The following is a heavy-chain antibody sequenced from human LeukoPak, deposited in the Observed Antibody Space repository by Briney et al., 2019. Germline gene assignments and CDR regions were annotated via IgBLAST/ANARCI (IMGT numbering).Heavy chain of an antibody. CDR3: ARVGFSDSSCSPLDH. D-gene: IGHD3-22*01. CDR1: GFTFSSYW. CDR2: IRSDGSST. Sequence: GRSLRLSCAASGFTFSSYWLHWVRQAPGKGLLWVSRIRSDGSSTSYADSVKGRFTISRDNAKNTLYLQMNGLRAEDTAVYYCARVGFSDSSCSPLDHWRQGTLVTVSS. V-gene: IGHV3-74*01. J-gene: IGHJ4*02.